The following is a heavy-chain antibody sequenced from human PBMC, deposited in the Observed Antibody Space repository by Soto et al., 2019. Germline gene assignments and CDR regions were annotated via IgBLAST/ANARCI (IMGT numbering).Heavy chain of an antibody. D-gene: IGHD4-17*01. CDR2: ISFDGTKK. CDR1: GFTFNIYA. Sequence: PVGSLRLSCAASGFTFNIYALHLVRQAPGKCLEWVAVISFDGTKKYYSDSVKGRFTISRDNLKNTLYLQMNNLRVEDAALYFCAREDDYGYRYINYGLDVWGQGTTGTF. J-gene: IGHJ6*02. CDR3: AREDDYGYRYINYGLDV. V-gene: IGHV3-30-3*01.